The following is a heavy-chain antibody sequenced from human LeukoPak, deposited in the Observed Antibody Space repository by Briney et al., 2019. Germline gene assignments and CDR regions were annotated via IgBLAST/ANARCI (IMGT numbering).Heavy chain of an antibody. V-gene: IGHV5-51*01. CDR3: ARGITIFGVVNVFDY. J-gene: IGHJ4*02. CDR2: IYPSDSDT. Sequence: GESLKISCQGSEYSFATYWIAWLRQMPGKGLEWMGIIYPSDSDTRYSPSFQGQVTISADKSISTAYLQWSSLKASDTAMYYCARGITIFGVVNVFDYWGQGTLVTVSS. CDR1: EYSFATYW. D-gene: IGHD3-3*01.